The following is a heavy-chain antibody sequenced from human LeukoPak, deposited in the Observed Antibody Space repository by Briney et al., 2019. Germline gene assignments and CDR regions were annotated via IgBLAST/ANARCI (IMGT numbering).Heavy chain of an antibody. CDR2: IIPIFGTA. Sequence: ASVKVSCKASGYTFTSYYMHWVRQAPGQGLEWMGGIIPIFGTANYAQKFQGRVTITTDESTSTAYMELSSLRSEDTAVYYCARGGDSSGYYYCDYWGQGTLVTVSS. V-gene: IGHV1-69*05. CDR3: ARGGDSSGYYYCDY. D-gene: IGHD3-22*01. CDR1: GYTFTSYY. J-gene: IGHJ4*02.